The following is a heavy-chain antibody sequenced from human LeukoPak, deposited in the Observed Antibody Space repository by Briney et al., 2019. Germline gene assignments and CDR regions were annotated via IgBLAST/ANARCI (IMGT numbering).Heavy chain of an antibody. V-gene: IGHV3-23*01. J-gene: IGHJ4*02. Sequence: PGGSLRLSCAASGFTFSSYAMSWVRQAPGKGLEWVSAISGSGSTIYYADSVKGRFTISRDNAKNSLYLQMNSLRAEDTAVYYCAKDFSSTSCCTLDYWGQGTLVTVSS. CDR2: ISGSGSTI. D-gene: IGHD2-2*01. CDR1: GFTFSSYA. CDR3: AKDFSSTSCCTLDY.